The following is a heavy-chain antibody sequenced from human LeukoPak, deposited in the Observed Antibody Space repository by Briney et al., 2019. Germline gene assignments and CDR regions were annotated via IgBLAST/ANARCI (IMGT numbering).Heavy chain of an antibody. CDR3: AKQRPTGGSYFRNDAFDI. Sequence: GASVKVSCNVSGYTLTESSMHWVRQAPGKGLEWMGGFDPEDGKTIYAQIFQGRVTMTEDTSTDTAYMELSSLRSEDTAVYYCAKQRPTGGSYFRNDAFDIWGQGTVVTVSS. D-gene: IGHD1-26*01. J-gene: IGHJ3*02. V-gene: IGHV1-24*01. CDR2: FDPEDGKT. CDR1: GYTLTESS.